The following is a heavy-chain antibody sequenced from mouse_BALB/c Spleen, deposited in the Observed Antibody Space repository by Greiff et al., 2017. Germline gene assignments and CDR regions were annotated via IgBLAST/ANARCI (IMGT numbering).Heavy chain of an antibody. CDR2: IWGDGST. J-gene: IGHJ4*01. V-gene: IGHV2-6-7*01. D-gene: IGHD2-2*01. CDR1: GFSLTGYG. CDR3: ARDPLYYGYDEGYNMDY. Sequence: VQLKESGPGLVAPSQSLSITCTVSGFSLTGYGVNWVRQPPGKGLEWLGMIWGDGSTDYNSALKSRLSISKDNSKSQVFLKMNSLQTDDTARYYCARDPLYYGYDEGYNMDYWGQGTSVTVSS.